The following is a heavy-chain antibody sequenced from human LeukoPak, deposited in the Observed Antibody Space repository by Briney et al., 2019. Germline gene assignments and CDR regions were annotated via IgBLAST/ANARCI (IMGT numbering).Heavy chain of an antibody. Sequence: GGSLRLSCAASGFTFRSFAMSWVRQAPGKGLEWVSNISGSGGSTNYADSVKGRFTFSRDNSKNTLYLQMNSLRVEDTGVYYCTKDLRGYGDYIEGYWGQGTLVTVSS. J-gene: IGHJ4*02. CDR2: ISGSGGST. CDR1: GFTFRSFA. V-gene: IGHV3-23*01. CDR3: TKDLRGYGDYIEGY. D-gene: IGHD4-17*01.